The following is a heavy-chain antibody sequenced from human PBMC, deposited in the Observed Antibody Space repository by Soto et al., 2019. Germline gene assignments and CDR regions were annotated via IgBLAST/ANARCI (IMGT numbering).Heavy chain of an antibody. D-gene: IGHD3-9*01. J-gene: IGHJ6*03. V-gene: IGHV4-59*08. Sequence: PSETLSLTCTLSGGSISNFYCSWIRQPPGKGLEWNCYVYYTRSTSYNPSLKRRVTFSADSSRGQFSLRLNSVTAADTAVYYCARTVLGPDLLADSFVDYYYYMDVWGQGTTVTVS. CDR1: GGSISNFY. CDR3: ARTVLGPDLLADSFVDYYYYMDV. CDR2: VYYTRST.